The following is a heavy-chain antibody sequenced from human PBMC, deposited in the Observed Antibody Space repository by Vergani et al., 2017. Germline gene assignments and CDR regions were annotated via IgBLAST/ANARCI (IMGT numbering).Heavy chain of an antibody. J-gene: IGHJ4*02. CDR1: GFTFSSYA. CDR3: ARDKGQWLGIDY. V-gene: IGHV3-23*01. D-gene: IGHD6-19*01. CDR2: ISGSGGST. Sequence: EVQLLESGGGLVQPGGSLRLSCAASGFTFSSYAMSWVRQAPGKGLEWVSAISGSGGSTYYADSVKGRFTISRDNSKNTLYLQMNSLRAEDTAVYYWARDKGQWLGIDYWGQGTLVTVSS.